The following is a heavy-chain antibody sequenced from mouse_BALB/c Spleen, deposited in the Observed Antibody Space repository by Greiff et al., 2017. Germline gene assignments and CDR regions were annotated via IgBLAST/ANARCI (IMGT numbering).Heavy chain of an antibody. CDR2: IWGDGST. D-gene: IGHD1-1*01. CDR3: AREIPITPYAMDY. CDR1: GFSLTGYG. Sequence: VKLVESGPGLVAPSQSLSITCTVSGFSLTGYGVNWVRQPPGKGLEWLGMIWGDGSTDYNSALKSRLSISKDNSKSQVFLKMNSLQTDDTARYYCAREIPITPYAMDYWGQGTSVTVSS. J-gene: IGHJ4*01. V-gene: IGHV2-6-7*01.